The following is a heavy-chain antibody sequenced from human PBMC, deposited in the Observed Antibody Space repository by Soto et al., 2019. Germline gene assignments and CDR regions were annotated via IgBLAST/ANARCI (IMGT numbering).Heavy chain of an antibody. V-gene: IGHV3-53*04. CDR2: IYSGGST. D-gene: IGHD2-15*01. CDR1: GFTVSSNY. Sequence: GGSLRLSCAASGFTVSSNYMSWVRQAPGKGLEWVSVIYSGGSTYYADSVKGRFTISRHNSKNTLYLQMNSLRAEDTAVYYCARVGGELLLFEYYYYMDVWGKGTTVTVSS. CDR3: ARVGGELLLFEYYYYMDV. J-gene: IGHJ6*03.